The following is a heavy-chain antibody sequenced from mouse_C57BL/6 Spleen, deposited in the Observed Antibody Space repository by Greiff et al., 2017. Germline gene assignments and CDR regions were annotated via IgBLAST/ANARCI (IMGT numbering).Heavy chain of an antibody. J-gene: IGHJ1*03. CDR2: IWRGGST. CDR3: AKTAYDYDGDWYFDV. D-gene: IGHD2-4*01. V-gene: IGHV2-5*01. Sequence: VQLQQSGPGLVQPSQSLSITCTVSGFSLTSYGVHWVRQSPGKGLEWLGVIWRGGSTDYNAAFMSRLSITKDNSKSQVFFKMNSLQADDTAIYYCAKTAYDYDGDWYFDVWGTGTTVTVSS. CDR1: GFSLTSYG.